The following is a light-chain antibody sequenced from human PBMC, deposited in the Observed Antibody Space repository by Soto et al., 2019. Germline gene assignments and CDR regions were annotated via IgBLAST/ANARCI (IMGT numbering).Light chain of an antibody. CDR3: QQYFHSPPA. Sequence: DIVMTQSPDSLAVSLGERATINCKSSQTVFFNSNNKNYVVWYQQKPGQPPKLLISWASIRESGVPDRFSGSGSGTDFPLTISSLQAEDVAVYYCQQYFHSPPAFGGGTRVEI. V-gene: IGKV4-1*01. J-gene: IGKJ4*01. CDR1: QTVFFNSNNKNY. CDR2: WAS.